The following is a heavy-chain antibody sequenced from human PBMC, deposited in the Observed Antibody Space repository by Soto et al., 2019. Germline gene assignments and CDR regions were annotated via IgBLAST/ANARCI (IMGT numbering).Heavy chain of an antibody. D-gene: IGHD6-19*01. CDR1: GFTFSGSA. J-gene: IGHJ6*02. V-gene: IGHV3-73*02. CDR3: ARDITVAGTGYYYGMDV. CDR2: IRSKANSYAT. Sequence: EVQLVESGGGLVQPGGSLKLSCAASGFTFSGSAMHWVRQASGKGLEWVGRIRSKANSYATAYAASVKGRFTISRDDSKNTAYLQMNSLRAEDTAVYYCARDITVAGTGYYYGMDVWGQGTTVTVSS.